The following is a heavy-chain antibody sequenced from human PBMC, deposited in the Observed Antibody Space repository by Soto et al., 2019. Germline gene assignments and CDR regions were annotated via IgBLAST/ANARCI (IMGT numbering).Heavy chain of an antibody. Sequence: PSETLSLTCAVSGYSIASGYYWAWIRQSPGKGLEWIGSIYHAGSVYYNPSLNSRVAVSLDTSKNHFSLKLTSVTAADTAVYYCARTFDYYRMDVWGQGTTVTVSS. D-gene: IGHD3-3*02. V-gene: IGHV4-38-2*01. CDR1: GYSIASGYY. CDR3: ARTFDYYRMDV. J-gene: IGHJ6*02. CDR2: IYHAGSV.